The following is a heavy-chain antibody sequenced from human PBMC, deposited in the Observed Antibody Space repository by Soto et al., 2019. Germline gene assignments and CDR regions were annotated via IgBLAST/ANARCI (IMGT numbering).Heavy chain of an antibody. V-gene: IGHV3-30*18. Sequence: QVQLVESGGGVVQPGRSLRLSCAASGFTFSSYGMHWVRQAPGKGLEWVAVISYDGSKNYYVQSVKGRFTISRDNSKNTLYLQMNNLRPEDTAVYYCAKDRVESGLGEVDYWGQGTQVTVSS. CDR2: ISYDGSKN. CDR3: AKDRVESGLGEVDY. J-gene: IGHJ4*02. D-gene: IGHD3-16*01. CDR1: GFTFSSYG.